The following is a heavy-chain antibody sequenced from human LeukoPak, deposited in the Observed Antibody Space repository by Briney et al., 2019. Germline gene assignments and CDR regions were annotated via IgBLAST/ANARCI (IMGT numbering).Heavy chain of an antibody. Sequence: PGGSLRLSCTASGFTFSTYGMHWVRQAPGKGLEWVAFIRYDGSNKYYADSVKGRFTISRDNSKNTLYLQMNSLRAEDTAVYYCAEEYYYDSSGYPDDAFDIWGQGTMVTVSP. V-gene: IGHV3-30*02. CDR3: AEEYYYDSSGYPDDAFDI. J-gene: IGHJ3*02. CDR2: IRYDGSNK. CDR1: GFTFSTYG. D-gene: IGHD3-22*01.